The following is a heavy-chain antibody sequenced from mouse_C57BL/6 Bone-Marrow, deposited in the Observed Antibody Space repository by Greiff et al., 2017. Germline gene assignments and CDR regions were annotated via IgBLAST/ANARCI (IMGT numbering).Heavy chain of an antibody. D-gene: IGHD2-4*01. CDR3: ARDRYYDYDPWYFDG. CDR1: GYTFTSYW. Sequence: QVQLQQPGAELVRPGTSVKLSCKASGYTFTSYWMHWVKQRPGQGLEWIGVIDPSDSYTNYNQKFKGKATLTVDTSSSTAYMQLSSLTSEDSAVYYCARDRYYDYDPWYFDGWGTGTTVTVSS. J-gene: IGHJ1*03. CDR2: IDPSDSYT. V-gene: IGHV1-59*01.